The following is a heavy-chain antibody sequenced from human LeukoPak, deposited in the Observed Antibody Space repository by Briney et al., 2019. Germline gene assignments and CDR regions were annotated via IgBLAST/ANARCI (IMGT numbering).Heavy chain of an antibody. V-gene: IGHV4-59*01. D-gene: IGHD6-6*01. J-gene: IGHJ4*02. CDR3: ARENWRSKSIDFDS. Sequence: SETLSLTCTVSGGSISSYYWSWIRQPPGKGLEWIGHIYSSGSTNYNPSLKSRVTISLDTSKNQFSLKLSSVTAADTAAYFCARENWRSKSIDFDSWGQGTLVTVSS. CDR2: IYSSGST. CDR1: GGSISSYY.